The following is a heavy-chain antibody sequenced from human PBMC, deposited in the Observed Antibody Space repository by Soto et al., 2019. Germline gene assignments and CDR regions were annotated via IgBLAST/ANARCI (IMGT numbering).Heavy chain of an antibody. D-gene: IGHD2-21*01. V-gene: IGHV4-39*01. Sequence: LLLQESGPGLVKSSETLSLTCTVSGAAVTTTTYSWGWIRQSPGKGLEWIGGVYYRGSTYYNPSLQSRVAIAVDASKKQLSLRLSSVTAADTAVYYCVQTATIVVALAFAPWGLGTLVTVSA. CDR3: VQTATIVVALAFAP. CDR2: VYYRGST. J-gene: IGHJ5*02. CDR1: GAAVTTTTYS.